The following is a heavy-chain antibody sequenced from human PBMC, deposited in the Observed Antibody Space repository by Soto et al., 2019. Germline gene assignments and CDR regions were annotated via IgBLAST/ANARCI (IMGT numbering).Heavy chain of an antibody. CDR1: GFTFSSYD. J-gene: IGHJ6*04. V-gene: IGHV3-13*01. Sequence: GESLKISCAASGFTFSSYDMHWVRQATGKGLEWVSAIGTAGDTYYPGSVKGRFTISRENAKNSLYLQMNSLRAGDTAVYYCARGYSSSWYVYMDVWGKGTTVTVSS. D-gene: IGHD6-13*01. CDR3: ARGYSSSWYVYMDV. CDR2: IGTAGDT.